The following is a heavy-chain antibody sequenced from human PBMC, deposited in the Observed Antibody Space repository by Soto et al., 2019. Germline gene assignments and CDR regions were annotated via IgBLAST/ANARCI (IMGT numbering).Heavy chain of an antibody. CDR1: GGSISSYY. Sequence: QVQLQESGPGLVKPSETLSLTCTVSGGSISSYYWSWIRQPPGKGLEWIGYIYYSGSTNYNPSLTRRVTISVDTSKNPFSRKLSSVTAADTAVYYCAREDRHYDILTGYSPYFDYWGQGTLVTVSS. V-gene: IGHV4-59*01. J-gene: IGHJ4*02. D-gene: IGHD3-9*01. CDR3: AREDRHYDILTGYSPYFDY. CDR2: IYYSGST.